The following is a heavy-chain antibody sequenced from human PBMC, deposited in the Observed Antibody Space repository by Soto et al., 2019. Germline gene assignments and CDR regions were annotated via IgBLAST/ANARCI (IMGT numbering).Heavy chain of an antibody. J-gene: IGHJ4*02. Sequence: GGSLRLSCAASGFTFSSYAMSWVRQAPGKGLEWVSAISGSGGSTYYADSVKGRFTISRDNSKNTLYLQMNSLRVEDTALYYCVRPYYTSSWFPFDRWGQGTLFTVAS. CDR1: GFTFSSYA. CDR2: ISGSGGST. D-gene: IGHD3-3*01. V-gene: IGHV3-23*01. CDR3: VRPYYTSSWFPFDR.